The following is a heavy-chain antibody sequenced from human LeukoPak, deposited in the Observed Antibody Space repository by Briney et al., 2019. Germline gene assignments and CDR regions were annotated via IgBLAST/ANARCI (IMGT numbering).Heavy chain of an antibody. D-gene: IGHD2-21*02. J-gene: IGHJ5*02. V-gene: IGHV4-59*01. CDR3: AGSYCDCDCYSWCFDP. Sequence: SETLSLTCTVSGVSISSYYWSWLRQPPGKGLEWIGYIYYSGSNNYNASLKSRVTISVDTSKKQFSVKLSSGTGADTAVYYCAGSYCDCDCYSWCFDPWGQGTLVTVSS. CDR2: IYYSGSN. CDR1: GVSISSYY.